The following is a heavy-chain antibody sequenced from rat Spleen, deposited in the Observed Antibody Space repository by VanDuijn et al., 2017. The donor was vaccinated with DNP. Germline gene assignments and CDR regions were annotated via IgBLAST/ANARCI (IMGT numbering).Heavy chain of an antibody. CDR2: IFPGSGNT. D-gene: IGHD4-3*01. CDR3: AKSGDAGFAF. Sequence: QVQLQQSGAELAKPGSSVKISCKASGYTFASSPLHWIKQTTGQALEWTGYIFPGSGNTKYNEKFKGKATLTVDKSSSTAYIQLSSLTPVDTAVYFCAKSGDAGFAFWGQGTLVTVSS. CDR1: GYTFASSP. V-gene: IGHV1-57*01. J-gene: IGHJ3*01.